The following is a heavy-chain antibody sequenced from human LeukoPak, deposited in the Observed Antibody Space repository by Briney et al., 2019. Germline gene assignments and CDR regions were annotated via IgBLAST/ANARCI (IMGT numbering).Heavy chain of an antibody. CDR2: ISSSSSYI. Sequence: GGSLRLSCAASGFTFSSYSMNWVRQAPGKGLEWVSSISSSSSYIYYADSVKGRFTISRDNAKNSLYLQMNSLKTEDTAVYYCTSYCSGGSCYSHWFDPWGQGTLVTVSS. CDR1: GFTFSSYS. V-gene: IGHV3-21*03. D-gene: IGHD2-15*01. J-gene: IGHJ5*02. CDR3: TSYCSGGSCYSHWFDP.